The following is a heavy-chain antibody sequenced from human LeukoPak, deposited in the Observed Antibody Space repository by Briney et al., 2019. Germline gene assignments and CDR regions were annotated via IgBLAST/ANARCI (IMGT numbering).Heavy chain of an antibody. CDR2: INHSGST. J-gene: IGHJ4*02. V-gene: IGHV4-34*01. CDR3: ARDRYSSSWFDY. D-gene: IGHD6-13*01. CDR1: GGSFSGYY. Sequence: ASETLSLTCAVYGGSFSGYYWSWIRQPPGKGLEWIGEINHSGSTNYNPSLKSRVTTSVDTSKNQFSLKLSSVTAADTAVYYCARDRYSSSWFDYWGQGTLVTVSS.